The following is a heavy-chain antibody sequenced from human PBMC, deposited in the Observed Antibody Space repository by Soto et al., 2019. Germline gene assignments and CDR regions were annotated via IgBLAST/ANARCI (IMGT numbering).Heavy chain of an antibody. CDR2: VNASGART. V-gene: IGHV1-46*03. Sequence: QLQLVQSGAEVKKPGASVKVSCKASGFTFTKYYLHWVRQAPGQGLEWMGIVNASGARTSYAQKFQGRVTMTRDTSTSTVYMDLSSLRAEYTAVYYCDRVAGIGERLWYFDLWGRGTLVTVSS. D-gene: IGHD3-10*01. CDR1: GFTFTKYY. CDR3: DRVAGIGERLWYFDL. J-gene: IGHJ2*01.